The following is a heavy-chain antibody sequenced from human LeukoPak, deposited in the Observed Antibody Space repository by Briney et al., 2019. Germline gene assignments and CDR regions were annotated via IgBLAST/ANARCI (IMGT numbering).Heavy chain of an antibody. J-gene: IGHJ4*02. D-gene: IGHD1-26*01. V-gene: IGHV3-7*01. Sequence: GGSLRLSCAASGFIFSTHWMSWVRQAPGKGLEWVANINLDGNDKNYVDSVKGRFTISRDNAKNSLYLQMNSLRAEDTAMYYCVRSGSYFSKWGQGTLVTVSS. CDR2: INLDGNDK. CDR1: GFIFSTHW. CDR3: VRSGSYFSK.